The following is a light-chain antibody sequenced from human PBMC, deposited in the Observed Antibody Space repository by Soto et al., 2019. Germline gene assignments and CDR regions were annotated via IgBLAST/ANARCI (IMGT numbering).Light chain of an antibody. CDR2: DAS. CDR3: QQRSNWSWT. J-gene: IGKJ1*01. CDR1: QSVSSY. Sequence: EIVLTQSPVTLSLSPGERATLSCRASQSVSSYLAWYQQKPGQAPRLLIYDASNRATGIPARFSGSGSGTDFTLTISSLEPEDFAVYYCQQRSNWSWTFGQWTKVEIK. V-gene: IGKV3-11*01.